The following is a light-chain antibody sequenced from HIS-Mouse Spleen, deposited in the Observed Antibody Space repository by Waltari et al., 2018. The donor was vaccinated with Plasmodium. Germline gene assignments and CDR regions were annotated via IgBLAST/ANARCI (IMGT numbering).Light chain of an antibody. J-gene: IGLJ3*02. CDR1: ALPKKY. CDR2: EDS. CDR3: YSTDSSGNHRV. Sequence: SSELTQPPSVSVSPGQTARITCSGDALPKKYAYWYQQKSGQAPVRVIYEDSKRPSGIPERFSGSSSGTMATLTISGAQVEDEADYYCYSTDSSGNHRVFGGGTKLTVL. V-gene: IGLV3-10*01.